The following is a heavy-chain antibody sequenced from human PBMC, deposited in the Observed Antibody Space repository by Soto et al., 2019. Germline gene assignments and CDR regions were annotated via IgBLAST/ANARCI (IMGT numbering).Heavy chain of an antibody. J-gene: IGHJ6*02. V-gene: IGHV4-39*01. CDR1: GGSISSGPYS. D-gene: IGHD2-2*01. CDR3: ARQGGYCSSTNCYGYYAMDV. Sequence: QLQLQESGPGLVKPSETLSLTCTVSGGSISSGPYSWGWIRQPPGEGLEWIATFHYGENTHYTPSLESRVSISVDTSKNQFSLRVTSVTAADTALYYCARQGGYCSSTNCYGYYAMDVWGQGTTVTVSS. CDR2: FHYGENT.